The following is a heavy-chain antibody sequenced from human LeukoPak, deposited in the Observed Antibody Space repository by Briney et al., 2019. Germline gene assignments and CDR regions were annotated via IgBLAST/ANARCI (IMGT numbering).Heavy chain of an antibody. Sequence: SETLSLTCAVYGGSFSGYYWSWIRRPPGKGLEWIGEINHSGSTNYNPSLKSRVTISVDTSKNQFSLKLSSVTAADTAVYYCANGLDPITHWFDPWGQGTLVTVSS. V-gene: IGHV4-34*01. J-gene: IGHJ5*02. D-gene: IGHD3/OR15-3a*01. CDR1: GGSFSGYY. CDR3: ANGLDPITHWFDP. CDR2: INHSGST.